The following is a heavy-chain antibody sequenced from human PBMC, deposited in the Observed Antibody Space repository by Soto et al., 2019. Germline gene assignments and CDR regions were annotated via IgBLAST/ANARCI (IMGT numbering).Heavy chain of an antibody. J-gene: IGHJ4*02. CDR3: ASSAAMGVGY. Sequence: SETLSLTCAVYGGSFSGYYWSWIRQPPGKGLEWIGEINHSGSTNYNPSLKSRVTISVDTSKNQFSLKLSSVTAADTAVYYCASSAAMGVGYWGQGTRVTVSS. CDR1: GGSFSGYY. CDR2: INHSGST. D-gene: IGHD5-18*01. V-gene: IGHV4-34*01.